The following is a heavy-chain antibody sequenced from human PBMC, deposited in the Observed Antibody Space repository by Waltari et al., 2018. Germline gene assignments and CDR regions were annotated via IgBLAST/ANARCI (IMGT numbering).Heavy chain of an antibody. CDR1: GFIFNTYS. CDR2: ISSSSYFI. V-gene: IGHV3-21*01. D-gene: IGHD2-21*01. J-gene: IGHJ4*02. CDR3: ARDGRAYCGGDCYMDY. Sequence: EVRLVESGGGLVKPGGSLRLSCEASGFIFNTYSMNWVRQAPGKGLEWVSSISSSSYFIYYRDSVKCRFTISRDNARKSVFLQMNSLRAEDTAVYYCARDGRAYCGGDCYMDYWGQGTLVTVSS.